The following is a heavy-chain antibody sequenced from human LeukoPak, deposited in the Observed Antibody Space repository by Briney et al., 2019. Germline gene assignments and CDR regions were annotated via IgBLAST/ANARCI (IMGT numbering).Heavy chain of an antibody. D-gene: IGHD1-26*01. V-gene: IGHV1-2*06. CDR3: ARETLSGARFDP. CDR1: GYTFTGYY. Sequence: ASVKVSCKASGYTFTGYYMHWVRQAPGQGLEWMGRNNPNSGGTNYAQKFQGRVTMTRDTSISTAYMELSRLRSDDTAVYSCARETLSGARFDPWGQGTLVTVSS. CDR2: NNPNSGGT. J-gene: IGHJ5*02.